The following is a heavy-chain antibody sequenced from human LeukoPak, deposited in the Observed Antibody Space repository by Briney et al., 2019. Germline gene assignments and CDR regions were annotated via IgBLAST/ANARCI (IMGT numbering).Heavy chain of an antibody. V-gene: IGHV3-21*01. CDR3: ARTYSGSYYTAFDI. CDR2: ISSSSSYI. D-gene: IGHD1-26*01. Sequence: GGSLRLSCAASGFTFSSYSMNWVRQPPGKGLEWVSSISSSSSYIYYADSVKDRFTISRDNAKNSLYLQMNSLRAEDTAVYYCARTYSGSYYTAFDIWGQGTMVTVSS. J-gene: IGHJ3*02. CDR1: GFTFSSYS.